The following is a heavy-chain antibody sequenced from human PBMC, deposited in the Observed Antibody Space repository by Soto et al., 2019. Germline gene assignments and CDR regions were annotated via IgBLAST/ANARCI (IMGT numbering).Heavy chain of an antibody. V-gene: IGHV1-46*01. CDR3: TSVKSVNIFDY. CDR1: GYTFTSYY. CDR2: INPSGGST. Sequence: QVQVVQSGAEVKKPGASVKVSCKASGYTFTSYYMHWVRQAPGQGLEWMGIINPSGGSTSYAQKFHGGVTMTTDTTSSTVYIELSSRRSEDTAVYYCTSVKSVNIFDYWGQGTLVTVSS. J-gene: IGHJ4*02.